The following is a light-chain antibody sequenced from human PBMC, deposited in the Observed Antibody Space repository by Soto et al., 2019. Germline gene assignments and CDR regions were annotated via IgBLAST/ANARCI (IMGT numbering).Light chain of an antibody. CDR1: SSNIGAGYD. CDR3: KSYDSSLSGSKV. Sequence: QSVLTQPPSVSGAPGQRVTISCTGSSSNIGAGYDVHWYQQLPGTAPKLLIYGNSNRPSGVPDRFSGSKSGTSASLAITGLQAEDEADYYCKSYDSSLSGSKVFCGGTKLTVL. J-gene: IGLJ2*01. CDR2: GNS. V-gene: IGLV1-40*01.